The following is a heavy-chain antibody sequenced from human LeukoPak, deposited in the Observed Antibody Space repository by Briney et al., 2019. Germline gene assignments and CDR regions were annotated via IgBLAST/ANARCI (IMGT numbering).Heavy chain of an antibody. Sequence: PGGSLRLSCAATGFTFKDYGMHWVRQPPGKGLEWVSSINWNGGGTDYADSVKGRFTISRDNAKNSLYLQMNSLRVEETAMYYCARWRQSSTWYWLDPWGQGTLVTVSP. V-gene: IGHV3-20*04. D-gene: IGHD6-13*01. J-gene: IGHJ5*02. CDR1: GFTFKDYG. CDR2: INWNGGGT. CDR3: ARWRQSSTWYWLDP.